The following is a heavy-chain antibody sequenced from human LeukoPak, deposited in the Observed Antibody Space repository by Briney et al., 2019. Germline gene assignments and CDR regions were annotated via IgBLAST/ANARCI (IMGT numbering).Heavy chain of an antibody. CDR2: INPSGSST. J-gene: IGHJ3*02. D-gene: IGHD3-10*01. V-gene: IGHV1-46*01. CDR3: ARVNQCGSEWCAFDI. CDR1: GYTFTSYY. Sequence: ASVKVSCKASGYTFTSYYMHWVRQAPGQGLEWMGIINPSGSSTSYAQKFQGRVTITADESTSTAYMELSSLRSEDTAVYYCARVNQCGSEWCAFDIWGQGTMVTVSS.